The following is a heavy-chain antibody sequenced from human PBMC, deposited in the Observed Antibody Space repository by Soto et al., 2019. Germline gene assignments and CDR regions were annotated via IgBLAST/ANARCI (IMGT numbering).Heavy chain of an antibody. Sequence: SETLSLTCTVSGGSISSSSYYWGWIRQPPGKGLEWIGSIYYSGSTYYNPSLKSRVTISVDTSKNQFSLKLSSVTAADTAVYYCARRVVFEATIIYFDYWGQGTLVTVSS. CDR1: GGSISSSSYY. CDR3: ARRVVFEATIIYFDY. V-gene: IGHV4-39*01. J-gene: IGHJ4*02. CDR2: IYYSGST. D-gene: IGHD5-12*01.